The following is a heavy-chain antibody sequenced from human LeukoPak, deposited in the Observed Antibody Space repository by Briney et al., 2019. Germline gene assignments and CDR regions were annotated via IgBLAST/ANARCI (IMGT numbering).Heavy chain of an antibody. CDR2: IYYSGNT. V-gene: IGHV4-39*01. Sequence: SETLSLTCTVSGGSISSSSHYWGWIRQTPGKGLEWIGSIYYSGNTYYNPPLRSRVTISLDTSQNQFSLKLSSVTAADTAVYYCARHGGAYYDILTGNFDYWGQGTLVTVSS. J-gene: IGHJ4*02. D-gene: IGHD3-9*01. CDR3: ARHGGAYYDILTGNFDY. CDR1: GGSISSSSHY.